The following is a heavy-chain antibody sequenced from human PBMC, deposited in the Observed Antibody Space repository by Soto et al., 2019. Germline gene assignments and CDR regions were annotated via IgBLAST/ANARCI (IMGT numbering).Heavy chain of an antibody. J-gene: IGHJ4*02. D-gene: IGHD3-22*01. CDR2: ITSSSGDK. Sequence: PGGSLRLSCAASGFTFNRYSMNWARQAPGKGLEWVSSITSSSGDKYYADSVKGRFAISRDNAKNSLYLQMNSLRAEDTAVYYCARDYYYDSSGYSPLDYWGQGTLVTVSS. CDR1: GFTFNRYS. CDR3: ARDYYYDSSGYSPLDY. V-gene: IGHV3-21*01.